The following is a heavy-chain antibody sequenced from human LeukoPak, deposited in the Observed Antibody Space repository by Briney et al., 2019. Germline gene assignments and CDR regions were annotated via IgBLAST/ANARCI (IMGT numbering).Heavy chain of an antibody. J-gene: IGHJ4*02. CDR1: GFTFSSYG. Sequence: GGSLRLSCAASGFTFSSYGMHWVRQAPGKGLEWVSAISGSGGSTYYADSVKGRFTISRDNSKNTLYLQMNSLRAEDTAVYYCATEMATIEKYFDYWGQGTLVTVSS. D-gene: IGHD5-24*01. CDR3: ATEMATIEKYFDY. CDR2: ISGSGGST. V-gene: IGHV3-23*01.